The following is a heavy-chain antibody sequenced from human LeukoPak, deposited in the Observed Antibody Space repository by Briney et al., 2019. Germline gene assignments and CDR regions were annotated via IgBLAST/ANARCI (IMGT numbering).Heavy chain of an antibody. CDR1: GYTFTDYY. J-gene: IGHJ4*02. V-gene: IGHV1-69-2*01. CDR3: ATISSNYYDSLVDY. D-gene: IGHD3-22*01. CDR2: VDPEDGET. Sequence: ASVKVSCKVSGYTFTDYYMHWVRQAPGKGLEWMGLVDPEDGETIYAEKFQGRVAITADTSTDTAYMELSSLRSEDTAVYYCATISSNYYDSLVDYWGQGTLVTVSS.